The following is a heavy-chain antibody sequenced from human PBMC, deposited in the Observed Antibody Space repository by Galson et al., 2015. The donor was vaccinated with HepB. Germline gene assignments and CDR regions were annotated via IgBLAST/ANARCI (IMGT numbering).Heavy chain of an antibody. V-gene: IGHV3-9*01. CDR1: GFTFDDYA. Sequence: SLRLSCAASGFTFDDYAMHWVRQAPGKGLEWVSGISWNSGSIGYADSVKGRFTISRDNAKNSLYLQMNSLRAEDTALYYCAKVEEPYYYDSSGYYSWGQGTLVTVSS. CDR2: ISWNSGSI. CDR3: AKVEEPYYYDSSGYYS. J-gene: IGHJ4*02. D-gene: IGHD3-22*01.